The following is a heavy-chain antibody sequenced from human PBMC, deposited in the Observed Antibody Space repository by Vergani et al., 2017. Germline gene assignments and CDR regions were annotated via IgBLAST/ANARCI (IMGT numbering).Heavy chain of an antibody. CDR2: ISSSSSYI. CDR1: GFTFSSYS. CDR3: AKSSMVRGVPHRGWFDP. J-gene: IGHJ5*02. V-gene: IGHV3-21*01. Sequence: EVQLVESGGGLVKPGGSLRLSCAASGFTFSSYSMNWVRQAPGKGLEWVSSISSSSSYIYYADSVKGRFTISRDNAKNSLYLQMNSLRAEDTAVYYCAKSSMVRGVPHRGWFDPWGQGTLVTVSS. D-gene: IGHD3-10*01.